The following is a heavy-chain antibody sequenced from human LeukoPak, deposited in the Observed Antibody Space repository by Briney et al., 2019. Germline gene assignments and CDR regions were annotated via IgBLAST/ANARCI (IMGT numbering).Heavy chain of an antibody. Sequence: ASVKVSCKASGYTFTSYDINWVRQATGQGLEWMGFMNPNSGNTGYAQKFQGRVTMTRDTSISTAYMELSRLRSDDTAVYYCARAGTVTTFDYWGQGTLVTVSS. D-gene: IGHD4-17*01. CDR3: ARAGTVTTFDY. J-gene: IGHJ4*02. CDR1: GYTFTSYD. V-gene: IGHV1-8*01. CDR2: MNPNSGNT.